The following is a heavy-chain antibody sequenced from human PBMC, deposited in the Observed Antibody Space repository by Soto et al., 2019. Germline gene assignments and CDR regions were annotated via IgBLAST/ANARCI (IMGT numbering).Heavy chain of an antibody. CDR1: GFTFSGHA. J-gene: IGHJ4*02. D-gene: IGHD3-9*01. V-gene: IGHV3-33*01. CDR3: ARDWLRYFDS. Sequence: HPGGSLRLSCTVSGFTFSGHAMHWVRQAPGKGLEWVAQIWYDGSNKYYADSVKGRFTISRDNSKNTLYLQMNSLRAEDTAVYYCARDWLRYFDSEGQGTLVTVSS. CDR2: IWYDGSNK.